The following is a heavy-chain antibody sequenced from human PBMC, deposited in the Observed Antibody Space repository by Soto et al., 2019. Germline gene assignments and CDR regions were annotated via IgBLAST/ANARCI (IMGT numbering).Heavy chain of an antibody. V-gene: IGHV1-2*04. CDR3: ARGGQRAYYDILTGYPEYYFDY. CDR2: INPNNGGT. Sequence: GTEWMGWINPNNGGTNYAQKFQGWVTMIRDTSISTAYMELSRLRSDDTAVYYCARGGQRAYYDILTGYPEYYFDYWGHGTPVTVFS. D-gene: IGHD3-9*01. J-gene: IGHJ4*01.